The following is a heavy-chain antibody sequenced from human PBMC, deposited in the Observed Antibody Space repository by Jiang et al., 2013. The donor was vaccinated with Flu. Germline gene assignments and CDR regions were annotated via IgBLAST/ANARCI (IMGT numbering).Heavy chain of an antibody. V-gene: IGHV3-7*01. Sequence: KHYVDSVKGRFTISRDNAKNSLYLQMNSLKAEDTAVYYCARDLGGVNEFDNWGQGTLVTVSS. J-gene: IGHJ4*02. CDR2: K. D-gene: IGHD2-8*01. CDR3: ARDLGGVNEFDN.